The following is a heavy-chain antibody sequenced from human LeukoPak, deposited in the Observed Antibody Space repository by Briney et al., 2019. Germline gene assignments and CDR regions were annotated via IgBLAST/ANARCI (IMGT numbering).Heavy chain of an antibody. CDR1: GFTFSSYG. Sequence: GGSLRLSCAASGFTFSSYGMHWVRQAPGKGLEWVAVISNDGSNKYCADSVKGRFTISRDNSKNTLYLQMNSLRAEDTAVYYCARLAAAGENTENFDYWGQGTLVTVSS. CDR2: ISNDGSNK. J-gene: IGHJ4*02. D-gene: IGHD6-13*01. CDR3: ARLAAAGENTENFDY. V-gene: IGHV3-30*03.